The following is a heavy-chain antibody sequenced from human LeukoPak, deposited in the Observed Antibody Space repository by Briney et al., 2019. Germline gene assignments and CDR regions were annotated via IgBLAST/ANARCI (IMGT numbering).Heavy chain of an antibody. D-gene: IGHD1-26*01. J-gene: IGHJ3*02. V-gene: IGHV3-30-3*01. CDR2: ISYDGSNK. CDR3: ARSWESDAFDI. Sequence: GGSLRLSCAASGFTFSSYAMHWVRQARGKGLEWVAVISYDGSNKYYADSVKGRFTISRDNSKNTLYLQMNSLRAEDTAVYYCARSWESDAFDIWGQGTMVTVSS. CDR1: GFTFSSYA.